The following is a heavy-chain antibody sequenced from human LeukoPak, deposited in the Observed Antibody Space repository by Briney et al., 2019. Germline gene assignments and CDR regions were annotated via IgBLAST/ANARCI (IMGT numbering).Heavy chain of an antibody. CDR1: GGSISSYY. CDR2: IYYSGST. J-gene: IGHJ4*02. CDR3: ATLERYCSGGSCYSGLGFHY. V-gene: IGHV4-59*01. Sequence: AETLSLTCTVSGGSISSYYWSWIRQPPGKELEWIGYIYYSGSTNYNPSLKSRVTLSVDTSKNQFSLKLTSVTAADTAVYYCATLERYCSGGSCYSGLGFHYWGQGTLVTVSS. D-gene: IGHD2-15*01.